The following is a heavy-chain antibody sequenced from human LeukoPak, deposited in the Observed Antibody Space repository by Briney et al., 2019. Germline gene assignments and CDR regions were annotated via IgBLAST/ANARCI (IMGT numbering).Heavy chain of an antibody. J-gene: IGHJ6*02. CDR1: GGSFSGYY. D-gene: IGHD3-22*01. Sequence: PSETLSLTCAVYGGSFSGYYWSWIRQPPGKGLEWIGEINHSGSTNYNPSLKSRVTISVDTSKNQFSLKLSAVTAADTAVYYCARGVYYDSSGYYYVPSYYYYGMDVWGQGTTVTVSS. CDR3: ARGVYYDSSGYYYVPSYYYYGMDV. CDR2: INHSGST. V-gene: IGHV4-34*01.